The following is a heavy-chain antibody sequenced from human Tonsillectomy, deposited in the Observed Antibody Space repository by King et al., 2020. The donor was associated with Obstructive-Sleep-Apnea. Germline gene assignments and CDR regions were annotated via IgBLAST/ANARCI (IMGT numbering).Heavy chain of an antibody. Sequence: VQLVESGGGLVKPGGSLRLSCAASGFTFSDAYMSWVRQAPGKGLEWVGRIKSNIDGGTTDHAAPVKGRFTISIDDSKDTLYLQMNSLKTEDTAVYYCTTLSFRSKDYWGQGTLVTVSS. V-gene: IGHV3-15*01. CDR3: TTLSFRSKDY. CDR2: IKSNIDGGTT. J-gene: IGHJ4*02. D-gene: IGHD3-3*02. CDR1: GFTFSDAY.